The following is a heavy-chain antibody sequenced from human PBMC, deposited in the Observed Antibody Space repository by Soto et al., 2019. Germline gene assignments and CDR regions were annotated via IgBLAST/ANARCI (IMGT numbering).Heavy chain of an antibody. D-gene: IGHD6-19*01. CDR3: ARDIAVAGYWFDP. CDR1: GYTFTSYA. Sequence: APVKVSCKASGYTFTSYAMHWVRQAPGQRLEWMGWINAGNGNTKYSQKFQGRVTITRDTSASTAYMELSSLRSEDTAVYYCARDIAVAGYWFDPWGQGTLVTVSS. CDR2: INAGNGNT. J-gene: IGHJ5*02. V-gene: IGHV1-3*01.